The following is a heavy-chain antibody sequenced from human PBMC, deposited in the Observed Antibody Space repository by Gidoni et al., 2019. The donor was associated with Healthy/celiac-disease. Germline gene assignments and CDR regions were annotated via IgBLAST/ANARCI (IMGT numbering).Heavy chain of an antibody. D-gene: IGHD3-22*01. Sequence: QVQLVQSGAEVKKPGASVKVSCKASGYTFTGYYMHWVRQAPGQGLEWMGWIKPKNGGTNYAQKFQGRVTMTRDTSISTAYMELSRLRSDDTALYYCARLPRTYYYDSSGYYFLDYWGQGTLVTVSS. CDR2: IKPKNGGT. CDR1: GYTFTGYY. V-gene: IGHV1-2*02. CDR3: ARLPRTYYYDSSGYYFLDY. J-gene: IGHJ4*02.